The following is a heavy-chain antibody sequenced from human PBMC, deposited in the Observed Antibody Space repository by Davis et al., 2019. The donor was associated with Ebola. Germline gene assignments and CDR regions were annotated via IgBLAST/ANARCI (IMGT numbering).Heavy chain of an antibody. Sequence: KVSCKGSGYSFTSYWIGWVRQMPGKGLEWMGIIYPGDSDTRYSPSFQGQVTISADKSISTAYLQWSSLKASDTAMYYCASLRRTITGMDDAFDIWGQGTVVTVSS. CDR3: ASLRRTITGMDDAFDI. CDR1: GYSFTSYW. V-gene: IGHV5-51*01. D-gene: IGHD2-8*02. CDR2: IYPGDSDT. J-gene: IGHJ3*02.